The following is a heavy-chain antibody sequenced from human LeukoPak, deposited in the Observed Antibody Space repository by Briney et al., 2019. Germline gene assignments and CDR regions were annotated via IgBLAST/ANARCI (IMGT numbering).Heavy chain of an antibody. CDR1: CRSISSSIYY. J-gene: IGHJ5*01. CDR3: GSNIVGATTANNWFDY. D-gene: IGHD1-26*01. CDR2: IYYSGST. V-gene: IGHV4-39*01. Sequence: KSSETLSLTCTVSCRSISSSIYYWASIRQPPGKGLEWIGRIYYSGSTYYNPSLKSRVTISVDTSNNPFSLKLNSVTAADTAVYYCGSNIVGATTANNWFDYWGQGTLVTVSS.